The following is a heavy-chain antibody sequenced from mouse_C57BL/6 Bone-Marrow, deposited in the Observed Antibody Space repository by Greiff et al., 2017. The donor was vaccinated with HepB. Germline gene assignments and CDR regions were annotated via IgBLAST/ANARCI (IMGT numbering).Heavy chain of an antibody. CDR3: ARADPYYFDY. J-gene: IGHJ2*01. Sequence: QVQLQQPGAELVKPGASVKLSCKASGYTFTSYWMQWVKQRPGQGLEWIGEIDPSDSYTNYNQKFKGKATLTVDTPSSTAYMPLSSLTSEDSAVYYCARADPYYFDYWGQGTTLTVSS. CDR2: IDPSDSYT. CDR1: GYTFTSYW. V-gene: IGHV1-50*01.